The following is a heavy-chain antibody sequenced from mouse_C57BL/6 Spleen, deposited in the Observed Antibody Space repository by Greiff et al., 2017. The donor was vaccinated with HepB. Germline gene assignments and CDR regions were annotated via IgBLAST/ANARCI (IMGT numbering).Heavy chain of an antibody. CDR3: AGALYYGSSLDY. Sequence: QVQLQQSGPELVKPGASVKISCKASGYAFSSSWMNWVKQSPGKGLEWIGRIYPGDGDTNYNGKFKGKATLTADKSSSTAYMQLSSLTSEDSAVYFCAGALYYGSSLDYWGQGTTLTVSS. D-gene: IGHD1-1*01. V-gene: IGHV1-82*01. CDR2: IYPGDGDT. CDR1: GYAFSSSW. J-gene: IGHJ2*01.